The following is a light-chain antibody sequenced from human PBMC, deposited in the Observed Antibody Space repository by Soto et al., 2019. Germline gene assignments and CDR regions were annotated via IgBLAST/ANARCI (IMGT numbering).Light chain of an antibody. V-gene: IGKV1-39*01. J-gene: IGKJ2*01. Sequence: DIQMTQSPSSLSASVGDRVTITCRASETITAYLNWYHQKPGKAPTLLIYNATTLQSGVPSRFSGIGSETDFTLTITSLQPEDSATYFCQQSYTSVYTFGLGTKVDI. CDR2: NAT. CDR1: ETITAY. CDR3: QQSYTSVYT.